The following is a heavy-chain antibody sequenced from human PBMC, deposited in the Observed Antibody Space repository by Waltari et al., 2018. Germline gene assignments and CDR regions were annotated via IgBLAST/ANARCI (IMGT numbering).Heavy chain of an antibody. CDR2: PIPIVGSP. CDR1: GGNFGRYA. D-gene: IGHD3-16*01. CDR3: ARRKLGEAFDI. Sequence: QVQLVQSGAEVKKPGSSVRVSCRASGGNFGRYAITWVRQDPGQGLEWMGGPIPIVGSPMYAPKFQGRVSITADELTYTVYMELNSLRSDDTAIYYCARRKLGEAFDIWGQGTMVIVSS. V-gene: IGHV1-69*12. J-gene: IGHJ3*02.